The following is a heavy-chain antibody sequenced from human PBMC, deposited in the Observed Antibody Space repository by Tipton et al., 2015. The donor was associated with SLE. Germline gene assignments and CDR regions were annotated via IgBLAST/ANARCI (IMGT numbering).Heavy chain of an antibody. CDR2: IYHSGYSST. CDR3: ARTESSGAVGWYFDL. V-gene: IGHV4-59*11. Sequence: TLSLTCSVSGASIRSRYWGWIRQPPGKGLEWIGYIYHSGYSSTNYNPSLKSRVTISVDTSKNQFSLKLSSVTAADTAVYYCARTESSGAVGWYFDLWGRGTLVTVSS. J-gene: IGHJ2*01. D-gene: IGHD2-15*01. CDR1: GASIRSRY.